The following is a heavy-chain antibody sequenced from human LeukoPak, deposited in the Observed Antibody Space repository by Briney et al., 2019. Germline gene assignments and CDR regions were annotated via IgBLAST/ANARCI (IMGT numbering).Heavy chain of an antibody. CDR2: IIPIFGTA. CDR1: GGTFSSYA. V-gene: IGHV1-69*13. Sequence: SVKVSCKASGGTFSSYAISWVRQAPGQGLEWMGGIIPIFGTASYAQKFQGRVTITADESTSTAYMELRSLRSDDTAVYYCARDGRFGELFDYWGQGTLVTVSS. D-gene: IGHD3-10*01. J-gene: IGHJ4*02. CDR3: ARDGRFGELFDY.